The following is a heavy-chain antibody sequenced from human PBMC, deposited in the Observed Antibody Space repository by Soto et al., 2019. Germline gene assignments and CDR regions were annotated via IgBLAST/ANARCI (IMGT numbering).Heavy chain of an antibody. J-gene: IGHJ4*02. CDR2: IYYSGST. Sequence: SETLSLTCTVSGGSISSYYWSWIRQPPGKGLEWIGYIYYSGSTNYNPSLKSRVTISVDTSKNQFSLKLSSVTAADTAVYYCARLDLSAGIGYFDWLLLDYWGQGTLVTVSS. CDR1: GGSISSYY. V-gene: IGHV4-59*08. CDR3: ARLDLSAGIGYFDWLLLDY. D-gene: IGHD3-9*01.